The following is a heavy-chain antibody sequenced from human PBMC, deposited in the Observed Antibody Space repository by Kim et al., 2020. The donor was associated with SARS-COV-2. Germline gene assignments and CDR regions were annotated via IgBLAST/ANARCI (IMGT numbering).Heavy chain of an antibody. D-gene: IGHD3-10*01. J-gene: IGHJ2*01. CDR3: VTDRGIVGHDCYFES. CDR2: INDAGTST. CDR1: GFTFTTYW. Sequence: GGSLRLSCAASGFTFTTYWMHWVRQAPGKGLLWLSRINDAGTSTSYAKSVQGRFTTSRDNAQNTLYLQMNSLRAEDTAVYYCVTDRGIVGHDCYFESWGRGSLVTVSS. V-gene: IGHV3-74*01.